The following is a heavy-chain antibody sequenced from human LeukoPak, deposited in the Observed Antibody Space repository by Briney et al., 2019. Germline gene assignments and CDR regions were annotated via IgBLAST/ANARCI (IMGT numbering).Heavy chain of an antibody. V-gene: IGHV3-53*01. Sequence: PGGSLRLSCAASGFTVSSIYMSWVRQAPGKGLEWVSVIYSGGSTYYADSVKGRFTISRDNSKNTLFLQMSSLRAEDTAVYYCARTGKGGSYSDYWGQGTLVTVSS. CDR2: IYSGGST. CDR1: GFTVSSIY. D-gene: IGHD1-26*01. CDR3: ARTGKGGSYSDY. J-gene: IGHJ4*02.